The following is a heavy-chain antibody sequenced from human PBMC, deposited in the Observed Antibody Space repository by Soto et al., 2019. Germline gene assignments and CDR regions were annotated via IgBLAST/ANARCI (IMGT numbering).Heavy chain of an antibody. D-gene: IGHD1-26*01. Sequence: EVQLLESGGDLVQPGGSLRLSCAASGFTFSLYAMNWVRQAPGKGLEWVSGTSGSGGSTYYADSVKGRFTISRDNSKNTLYLQMNSLTAEDTAVYYCAKPLPFSAVGPTHYFFDHWGQGSLVTGST. CDR3: AKPLPFSAVGPTHYFFDH. J-gene: IGHJ4*02. CDR2: TSGSGGST. CDR1: GFTFSLYA. V-gene: IGHV3-23*01.